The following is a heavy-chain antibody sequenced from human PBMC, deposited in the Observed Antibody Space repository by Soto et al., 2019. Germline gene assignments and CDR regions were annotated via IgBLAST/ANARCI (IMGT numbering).Heavy chain of an antibody. CDR1: GFTFSSYE. Sequence: EVQLVESGGGLVQPGGSLRLSCAASGFTFSSYEMNWVRQAPGKGLEWVSYISSSGSTIYYADSVKGRFTISRDNAKNSLYLQMNSLRAEDTAVYYCARERWLQSSFDYWGQGTLLTVSS. CDR2: ISSSGSTI. V-gene: IGHV3-48*03. J-gene: IGHJ4*02. D-gene: IGHD5-12*01. CDR3: ARERWLQSSFDY.